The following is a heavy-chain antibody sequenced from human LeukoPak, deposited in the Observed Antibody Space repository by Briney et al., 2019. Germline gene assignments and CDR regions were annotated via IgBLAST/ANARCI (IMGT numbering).Heavy chain of an antibody. D-gene: IGHD5-18*01. CDR1: GVSISSGSYY. Sequence: SETLSLTCTVSGVSISSGSYYWSWIRQPAGKGLEWIGRIYTSGSTNYNPSLKSRVTISVDTSKNQFSLKLSSVTAADTAVYYCPRDGMRGYSYGLEIDYWGQGTLVTVSS. CDR2: IYTSGST. J-gene: IGHJ4*02. CDR3: PRDGMRGYSYGLEIDY. V-gene: IGHV4-61*02.